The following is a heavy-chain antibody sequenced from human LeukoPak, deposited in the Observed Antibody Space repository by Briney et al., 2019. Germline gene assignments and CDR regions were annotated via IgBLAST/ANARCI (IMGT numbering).Heavy chain of an antibody. J-gene: IGHJ5*02. CDR1: GGSISSYY. D-gene: IGHD6-13*01. CDR2: IYTSGST. Sequence: KPSETLSLTCTVPGGSISSYYWSWIRQPAGKGLEWIGRIYTSGSTNYNPSLKSRVTMSVDTSKNQFSLKLSSVTAADTAAYYCARVVYSSSWYWFDPWGQGTLVTVSS. V-gene: IGHV4-4*07. CDR3: ARVVYSSSWYWFDP.